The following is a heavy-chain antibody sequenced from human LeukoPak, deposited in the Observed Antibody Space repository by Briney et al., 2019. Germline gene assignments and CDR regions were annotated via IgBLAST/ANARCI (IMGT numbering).Heavy chain of an antibody. V-gene: IGHV3-23*01. CDR1: GFTFSSYA. CDR3: AKDPHYYDSSGYWDY. Sequence: TGGSLRLSCAASGFTFSSYAMSWVRQAPGKGLEWVSAISGSGGSTYYADSVKGRFTISRDNSKNTLYLQMNSLRAEDTAVYYCAKDPHYYDSSGYWDYWGQGTLVTVSS. CDR2: ISGSGGST. J-gene: IGHJ4*02. D-gene: IGHD3-22*01.